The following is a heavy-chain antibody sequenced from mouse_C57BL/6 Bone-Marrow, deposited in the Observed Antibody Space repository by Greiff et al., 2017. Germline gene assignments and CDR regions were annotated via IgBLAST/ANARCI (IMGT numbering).Heavy chain of an antibody. D-gene: IGHD3-3*01. CDR2: IDPSDSYT. V-gene: IGHV1-69*01. Sequence: QVHVKQPGAELVMPGASVKLSCKASGYTFTSYWMHWVKQRPGQGLEWIGEIDPSDSYTNYNQKFKGKSTLTVDKSSSTAYMQLSSLTSEESAVYYCAREGDFYWYFDVWGTGTTVTVSS. CDR1: GYTFTSYW. J-gene: IGHJ1*03. CDR3: AREGDFYWYFDV.